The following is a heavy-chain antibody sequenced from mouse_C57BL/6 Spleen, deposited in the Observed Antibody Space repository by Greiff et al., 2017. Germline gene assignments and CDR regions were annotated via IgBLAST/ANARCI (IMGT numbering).Heavy chain of an antibody. CDR2: IYPRDGST. CDR3: AREGGRYDEFAY. J-gene: IGHJ3*01. Sequence: VQLQQSDAELVKPGASVKISCKASGYTFTDHTIHWMKQRPEQGLEWIGYIYPRDGSTTYNEKFTGKATLTAEKSSSTAYMQLNSLTSEDSAVYYCAREGGRYDEFAYWGQGTLVTVSA. CDR1: GYTFTDHT. V-gene: IGHV1-78*01. D-gene: IGHD2-12*01.